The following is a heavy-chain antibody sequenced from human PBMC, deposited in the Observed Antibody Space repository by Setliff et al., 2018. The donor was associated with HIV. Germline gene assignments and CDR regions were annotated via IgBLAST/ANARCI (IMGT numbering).Heavy chain of an antibody. D-gene: IGHD6-13*01. V-gene: IGHV4-38-2*02. CDR3: ARDGRDSSSWYNYYFDY. J-gene: IGHJ4*02. Sequence: SETLSLTCTVSGYSINSGYFWGWIRQPPGKGLEWIGSIWHSGNTYYNPSLRSRVTISIDRSKNQFSLKLSSVTAADTAVYYCARDGRDSSSWYNYYFDYWGQGTLVTVSS. CDR2: IWHSGNT. CDR1: GYSINSGYF.